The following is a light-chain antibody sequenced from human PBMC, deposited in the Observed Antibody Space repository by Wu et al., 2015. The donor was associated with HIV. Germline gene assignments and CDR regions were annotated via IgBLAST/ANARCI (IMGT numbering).Light chain of an antibody. CDR3: QQYGSA. CDR2: GAS. CDR1: QSVSSSY. V-gene: IGKV3-20*01. Sequence: EIVLTQSPGTLSLSPGERATLSCRASQSVSSSYLAWYQQKPGQAPRLLIYGASNRGTDIPDRFSGSGSGTDFTLTISRLEPEDFAVYYCQQYGSAFGQGTRLEIK. J-gene: IGKJ5*01.